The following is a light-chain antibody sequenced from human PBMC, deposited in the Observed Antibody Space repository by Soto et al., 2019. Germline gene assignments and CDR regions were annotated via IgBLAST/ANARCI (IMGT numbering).Light chain of an antibody. V-gene: IGLV1-40*01. CDR2: ANS. CDR1: SSNIGAGYD. CDR3: QSYDNSLGGFYV. J-gene: IGLJ1*01. Sequence: QSALTQPPSVSGAPGQSVTISCTGSSSNIGAGYDVHWYQQLPGRAPKLLIYANSNRPSGVPERFSGSRSGTSASLAITGLQAEDEADYSCQSYDNSLGGFYVIGTGTKVTVL.